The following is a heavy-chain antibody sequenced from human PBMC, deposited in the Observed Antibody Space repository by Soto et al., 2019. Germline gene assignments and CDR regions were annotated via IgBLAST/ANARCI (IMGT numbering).Heavy chain of an antibody. Sequence: GGSLRLSCAASGFSFSAYYMSWIRQAPGKGLEWVSYISFNGDVTRYSDSVEGRFTVSRDNAKKSLYLQMNSLRVEDTAVYYCARENGHPGHNYAMDVWGQGTTVTVSS. CDR2: ISFNGDVT. CDR1: GFSFSAYY. CDR3: ARENGHPGHNYAMDV. V-gene: IGHV3-11*01. J-gene: IGHJ6*02. D-gene: IGHD2-8*01.